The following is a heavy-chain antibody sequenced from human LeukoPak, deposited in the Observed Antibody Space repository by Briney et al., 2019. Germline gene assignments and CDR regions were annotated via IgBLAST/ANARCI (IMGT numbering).Heavy chain of an antibody. CDR1: GFTFSSYW. Sequence: GGSLRLSCTASGFTFSSYWMSWVRQAPGKGLEWVANIKQDGSEKYYVDSVKGRFTISRDNAKNSLYLQMNSLRAEDTAVYYCAKGYYGSGTYGWFDPWGQGTLVTVSS. J-gene: IGHJ5*02. CDR2: IKQDGSEK. CDR3: AKGYYGSGTYGWFDP. V-gene: IGHV3-7*03. D-gene: IGHD3-10*01.